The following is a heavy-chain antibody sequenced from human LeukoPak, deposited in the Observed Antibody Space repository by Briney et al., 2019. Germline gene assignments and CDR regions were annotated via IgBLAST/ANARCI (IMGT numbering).Heavy chain of an antibody. CDR3: ASPSELTYCGGDYYSGHASDI. V-gene: IGHV4-59*08. Sequence: SETLSLTCTVSGGSISSYYWSWIRQPPGKGLEWIGYIYYSGSTNYNPSLKSRVTISVDTSKNQFSLKLSSVTAADTAVYYCASPSELTYCGGDYYSGHASDIWGQGTMVTVSS. J-gene: IGHJ3*02. CDR2: IYYSGST. D-gene: IGHD2-21*02. CDR1: GGSISSYY.